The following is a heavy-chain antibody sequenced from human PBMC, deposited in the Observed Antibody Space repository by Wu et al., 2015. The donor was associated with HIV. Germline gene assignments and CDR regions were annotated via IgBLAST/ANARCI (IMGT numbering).Heavy chain of an antibody. V-gene: IGHV1-8*02. CDR1: GGTFSSYA. Sequence: QVQLVQSGAEVKKPGSSVKVSCKASGGTFSSYAISWVRQAPGQGLEWMGWMNPNSGNTGYAQKFQGRVTMTRNTSISTAYMELSSLRSEDTAVYYCARGFYGSGSYWGSRSYYGMDVWGQGTTVTVSS. J-gene: IGHJ6*02. CDR2: MNPNSGNT. D-gene: IGHD3-10*01. CDR3: ARGFYGSGSYWGSRSYYGMDV.